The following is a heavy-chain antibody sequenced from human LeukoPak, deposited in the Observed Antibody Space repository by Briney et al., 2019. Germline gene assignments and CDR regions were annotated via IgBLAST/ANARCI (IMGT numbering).Heavy chain of an antibody. CDR2: IYTSGRS. CDR3: ARVERGYSHGD. CDR1: GGSISSEGYY. D-gene: IGHD5-18*01. J-gene: IGHJ4*02. V-gene: IGHV4-61*02. Sequence: PSETLSLTCTVSGGSISSEGYYWSWIRQPAGKGLEWVGRIYTSGRSNYSPSLKSRVTISIDTSRNQSSLKLSSVTAADTAIYYCARVERGYSHGDWGQGTLVTVSS.